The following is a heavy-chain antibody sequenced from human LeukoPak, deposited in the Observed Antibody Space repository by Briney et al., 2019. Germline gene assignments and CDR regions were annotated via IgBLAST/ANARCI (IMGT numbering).Heavy chain of an antibody. D-gene: IGHD3-22*01. CDR2: IYYSGST. J-gene: IGHJ5*02. Sequence: SETLSLTCTVSGDSISNYYWSWIRQSPGKGLEWLGYIYYSGSTNYNPSLKSRVTISVDTSKNQFSLKLNSVTAADTAVYYCAGAYYYDSSGYYSVSNWFDPWGQGTLVTVSS. CDR3: AGAYYYDSSGYYSVSNWFDP. CDR1: GDSISNYY. V-gene: IGHV4-59*01.